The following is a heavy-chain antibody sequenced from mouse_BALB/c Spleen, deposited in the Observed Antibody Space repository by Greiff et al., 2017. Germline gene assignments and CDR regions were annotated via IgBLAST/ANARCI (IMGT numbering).Heavy chain of an antibody. J-gene: IGHJ4*01. CDR3: ARGYYDYDWGYYYAMDY. D-gene: IGHD2-4*01. CDR2: INPSNGRT. Sequence: QVQLQQPGAELVKPGASVKLSCKASGYTFTSYWMHWVKQRPGQGLEWIGEINPSNGRTNYNEKFKSKATLTVDKSSSTAYMQLSSLTSEDSAVYYCARGYYDYDWGYYYAMDYWGQGTSVTVSS. V-gene: IGHV1S81*02. CDR1: GYTFTSYW.